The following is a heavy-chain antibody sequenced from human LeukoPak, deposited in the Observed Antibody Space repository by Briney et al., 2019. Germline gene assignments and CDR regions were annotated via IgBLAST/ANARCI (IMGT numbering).Heavy chain of an antibody. CDR1: GFTFSSYG. D-gene: IGHD6-13*01. J-gene: IGHJ4*02. Sequence: GGSLRLSCAASGFTFSSYGMHWVRQAPGKGLEWVAVISYDGSNKYYADSVKGRFTISRDNSKNMLYLQMNSLRAEDTAVYYCAKDGAGEAAAAGDYWGQGTLVTVSS. CDR3: AKDGAGEAAAAGDY. V-gene: IGHV3-30*18. CDR2: ISYDGSNK.